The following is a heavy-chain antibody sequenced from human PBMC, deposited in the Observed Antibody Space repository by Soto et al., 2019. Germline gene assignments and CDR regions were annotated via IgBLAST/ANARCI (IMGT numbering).Heavy chain of an antibody. CDR2: INPSGGST. Sequence: ASVKVSCKASGYTFTSYYMHWVRQAPGQGLEWMGIINPSGGSTSYAQKFQGRVTMTRDTSTSTVYMELSSLRSEDTAVYYCARDGFITIFGVVTPYYYYGIDVWGQGTLVTVSS. V-gene: IGHV1-46*01. CDR3: ARDGFITIFGVVTPYYYYGIDV. D-gene: IGHD3-3*01. J-gene: IGHJ6*02. CDR1: GYTFTSYY.